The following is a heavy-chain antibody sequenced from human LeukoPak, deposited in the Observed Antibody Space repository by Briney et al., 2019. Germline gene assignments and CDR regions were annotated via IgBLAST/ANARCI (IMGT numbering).Heavy chain of an antibody. V-gene: IGHV3-7*05. CDR1: GFTFSSYW. D-gene: IGHD6-19*01. CDR2: IKLDGSEK. J-gene: IGHJ4*02. Sequence: GGSLRLSCAASGFTFSSYWMTWVRQAPGKGLGWVGNIKLDGSEKNYVDSVKGRFTISRDNAKNSLYLQMKSLRAEDTAVYYCARDYSSSGWPIGLWGQGTLVTVSS. CDR3: ARDYSSSGWPIGL.